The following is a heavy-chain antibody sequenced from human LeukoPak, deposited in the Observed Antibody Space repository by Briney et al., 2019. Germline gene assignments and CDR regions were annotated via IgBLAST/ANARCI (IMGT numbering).Heavy chain of an antibody. D-gene: IGHD1-26*01. CDR1: GNSISNTYY. J-gene: IGHJ4*02. V-gene: IGHV4-38-2*01. CDR3: ARNSSGNYFDY. CDR2: IYNSGST. Sequence: SETLSLTCAVSGNSISNTYYWGWIRQPPGKELEWIGSIYNSGSTHYNPSLKSRVTISVDTSKNQFSLKLSSVTAADTAVYYCARNSSGNYFDYWGQGTLVTVSS.